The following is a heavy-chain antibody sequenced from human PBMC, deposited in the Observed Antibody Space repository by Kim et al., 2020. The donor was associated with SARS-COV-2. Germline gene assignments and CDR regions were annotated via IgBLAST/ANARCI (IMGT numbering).Heavy chain of an antibody. CDR3: ARQKTTVTLYGMDV. J-gene: IGHJ6*02. Sequence: NPSLKSRVTISVDTSKNQFSLKLSSVTAADTAVYYCARQKTTVTLYGMDVWGQGTTVTVSS. V-gene: IGHV4-39*01. D-gene: IGHD4-4*01.